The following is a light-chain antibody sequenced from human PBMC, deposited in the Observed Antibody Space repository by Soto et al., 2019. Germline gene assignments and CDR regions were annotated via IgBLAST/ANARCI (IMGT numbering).Light chain of an antibody. CDR3: QQYGSSPPRVT. CDR1: QSVGSSY. V-gene: IGKV3-20*01. CDR2: GAS. Sequence: EIVLTQSPGTLSLSPGERATLSCRASQSVGSSYLAWYQQKPGHAPRLLIYGASSRATGIPDRFSGSGSGTDFTLTISRLEPEDFAVYYCQQYGSSPPRVTFGGGTKVDI. J-gene: IGKJ4*01.